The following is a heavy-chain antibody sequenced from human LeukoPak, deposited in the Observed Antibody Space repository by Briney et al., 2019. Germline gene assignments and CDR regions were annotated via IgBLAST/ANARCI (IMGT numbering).Heavy chain of an antibody. Sequence: SVRVSCKASGGTFSSYAISWVRQAPGQGLEWMGRIIPIFGTANYAQKFQGRVTITTDESTSTAYMELSSLRSEDTAVYYCAREFVPLTGPKGFYYYYMDVWGKGTTVTVSS. V-gene: IGHV1-69*05. CDR2: IIPIFGTA. CDR1: GGTFSSYA. J-gene: IGHJ6*03. CDR3: AREFVPLTGPKGFYYYYMDV. D-gene: IGHD3-9*01.